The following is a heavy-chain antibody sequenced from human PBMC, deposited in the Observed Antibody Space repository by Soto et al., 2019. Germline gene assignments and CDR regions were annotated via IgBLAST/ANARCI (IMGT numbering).Heavy chain of an antibody. J-gene: IGHJ3*02. CDR3: ARGSCSSTSCYVVGFAFDI. CDR2: INPNSGGT. V-gene: IGHV1-2*04. CDR1: GYTFTGYY. D-gene: IGHD2-2*01. Sequence: ASVKVSCKASGYTFTGYYMHWVRQAPGQGLEWMGWINPNSGGTNYAQKFQGWVTMTRDTSISTAYMELSRLRSHDTAVYYCARGSCSSTSCYVVGFAFDIWGQGTMVTVSS.